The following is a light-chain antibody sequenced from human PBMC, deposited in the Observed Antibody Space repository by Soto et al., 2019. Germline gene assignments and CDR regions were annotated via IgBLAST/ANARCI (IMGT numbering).Light chain of an antibody. J-gene: IGKJ1*01. CDR3: MHPLQTPPRT. CDR2: LGS. CDR1: QSLLYSNGYNY. Sequence: DIVMTQSPLSLPVTPGEPASISCRSSQSLLYSNGYNYLDWYLQKPGQSPQLLIYLGSNRSSGVPDRFSVSGSGTDFTLKISRVEAEDVGVYYCMHPLQTPPRTFCQGTKVEIK. V-gene: IGKV2-28*01.